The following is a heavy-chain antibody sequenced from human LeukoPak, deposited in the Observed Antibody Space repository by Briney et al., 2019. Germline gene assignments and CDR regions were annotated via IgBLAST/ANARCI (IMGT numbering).Heavy chain of an antibody. Sequence: QSGRSLRLSCAASGFTFSSYGMSWVRQAPGKGLEWVSAISGSGGSTYYADSVKGRFTISRDNSKNTLYLQMNSLRAEDTAVYYCARDLRSSGYYAFDYWGQGTLVPVSS. CDR3: ARDLRSSGYYAFDY. CDR2: ISGSGGST. J-gene: IGHJ4*02. CDR1: GFTFSSYG. V-gene: IGHV3-23*01. D-gene: IGHD3-22*01.